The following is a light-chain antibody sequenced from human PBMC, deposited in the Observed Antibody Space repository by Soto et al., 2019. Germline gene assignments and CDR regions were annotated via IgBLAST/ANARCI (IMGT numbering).Light chain of an antibody. V-gene: IGLV2-18*02. CDR2: EVS. CDR3: SSYTSSNTLI. Sequence: QSALTQPPSVSGSPGQSVTISCTGTSSDIGAYNRVSWYQQPPGTAPKLMLYEVSDRTSGVPDRFSGSKSGNTASRTISGLQAEDEADYYCSSYTSSNTLIFGGGTKLTVL. CDR1: SSDIGAYNR. J-gene: IGLJ2*01.